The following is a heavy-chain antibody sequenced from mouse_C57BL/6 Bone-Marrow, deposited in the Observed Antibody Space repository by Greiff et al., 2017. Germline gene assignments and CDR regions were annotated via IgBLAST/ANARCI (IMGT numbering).Heavy chain of an antibody. Sequence: EVKLQESGAELVRPGASVKLSCTASGFNIKDDYMHWVKQRPEQGLEWIGWIDPENGDTEYASKFQGKATITADTSSNTAYLQLSSLTSEDTAGYYCTYSLAWFAYWGQGTLVTVSA. D-gene: IGHD2-12*01. CDR3: TYSLAWFAY. CDR1: GFNIKDDY. V-gene: IGHV14-4*01. CDR2: IDPENGDT. J-gene: IGHJ3*01.